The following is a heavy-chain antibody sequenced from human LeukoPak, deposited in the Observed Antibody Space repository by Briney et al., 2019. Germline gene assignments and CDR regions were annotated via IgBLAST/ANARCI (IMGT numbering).Heavy chain of an antibody. J-gene: IGHJ4*02. V-gene: IGHV3-23*01. CDR3: AKDPPYYGSGSPIGY. D-gene: IGHD3-10*01. Sequence: GGSLRLSCAASGFTFSSYAMSWVRQAPGKGLEWVSAISGSGGSTYYADSVKGRFTISRDNSKNTLYLQMNSLRAEDTAVYYCAKDPPYYGSGSPIGYWGQGTLVTVFS. CDR1: GFTFSSYA. CDR2: ISGSGGST.